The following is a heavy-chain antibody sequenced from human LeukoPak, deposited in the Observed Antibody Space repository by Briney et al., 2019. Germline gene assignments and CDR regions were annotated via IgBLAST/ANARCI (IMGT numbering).Heavy chain of an antibody. CDR1: GGSISSSSYY. Sequence: PSETLSLTCTVSGGSISSSSYYWGWIRQPPGKGLEWIGEINHSGSTNYNPSLKSRVTISVDTSKNQFSLKLSSVTAADTAVYYCARFYSMVRGVEDWGQGTLVTVSS. V-gene: IGHV4-39*07. D-gene: IGHD3-10*01. CDR2: INHSGST. CDR3: ARFYSMVRGVED. J-gene: IGHJ4*02.